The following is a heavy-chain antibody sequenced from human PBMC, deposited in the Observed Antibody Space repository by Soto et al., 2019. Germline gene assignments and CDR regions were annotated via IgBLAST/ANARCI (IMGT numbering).Heavy chain of an antibody. CDR2: IIPIFGTA. V-gene: IGHV1-69*13. CDR3: ARTHTSDSRGYYHHFDY. Sequence: ASVKVSCKASGGTFSSYAISWVRQAPGQGLEWMGGIIPIFGTANYAQKFQGRVTITADESTSTAYMELSSLRSEDTAVYYCARTHTSDSRGYYHHFDYSGQTTLVTDSS. D-gene: IGHD3-22*01. J-gene: IGHJ4*02. CDR1: GGTFSSYA.